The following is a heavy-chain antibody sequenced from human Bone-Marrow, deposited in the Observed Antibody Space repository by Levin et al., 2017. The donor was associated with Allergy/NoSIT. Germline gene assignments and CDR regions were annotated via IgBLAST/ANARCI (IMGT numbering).Heavy chain of an antibody. J-gene: IGHJ4*02. CDR1: GFTFSGSA. D-gene: IGHD2-2*01. V-gene: IGHV3-73*01. CDR3: TRLGAVGYCSSTSCHPSDY. CDR2: IRSKANSYAT. Sequence: PGGSLRLSCAASGFTFSGSAMHWVRQASGKGLEWVGRIRSKANSYATAYAASVKGRFTISRDDSKNTAYLQMNSLKTEDTAVYYCTRLGAVGYCSSTSCHPSDYWGQGTLVTVSS.